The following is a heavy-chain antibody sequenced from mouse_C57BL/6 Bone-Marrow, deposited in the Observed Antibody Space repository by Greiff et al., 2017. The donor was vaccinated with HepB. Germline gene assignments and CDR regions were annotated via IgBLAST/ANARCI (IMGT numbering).Heavy chain of an antibody. CDR2: IDPETGGT. Sequence: VKLMESGAELVRPGASVTLSCKASGYTFTDYEMHWVKQTPVHGLEWIGAIDPETGGTAYNQKFKGKAILTADKSSSTAYMELRSLTSEDSAVYYCTRSHGNYVNYYAMDYWGQGTSVTVSS. CDR1: GYTFTDYE. J-gene: IGHJ4*01. CDR3: TRSHGNYVNYYAMDY. V-gene: IGHV1-15*01. D-gene: IGHD2-1*01.